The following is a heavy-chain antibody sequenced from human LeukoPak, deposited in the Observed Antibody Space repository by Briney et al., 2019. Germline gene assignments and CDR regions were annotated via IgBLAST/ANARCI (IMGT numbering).Heavy chain of an antibody. Sequence: SGGSLRLSCAASGFIFSYYTMNWVRQAPGKGLGWVAVISDDGSDKRYADSVKGRFTISRDNSKNTLYLQMNSLRPEDTAVYFCARQSDWCFDDWGQGTLVTVSS. D-gene: IGHD3-9*01. J-gene: IGHJ4*02. CDR1: GFIFSYYT. V-gene: IGHV3-30*04. CDR3: ARQSDWCFDD. CDR2: ISDDGSDK.